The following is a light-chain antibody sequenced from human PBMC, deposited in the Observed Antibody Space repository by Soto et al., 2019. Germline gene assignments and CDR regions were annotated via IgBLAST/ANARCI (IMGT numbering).Light chain of an antibody. CDR1: SSDVGGYNY. CDR3: SSYRSTSVDV. J-gene: IGLJ1*01. Sequence: QSVLTQPASVSGSPGQSITISCTGTSSDVGGYNYVSWYQQYPGKAPKLMIYEVTHRPSGVSNRFSGSKSGNTASLTISGLQAEDEANYYCSSYRSTSVDVFGTGTKVTLL. V-gene: IGLV2-14*01. CDR2: EVT.